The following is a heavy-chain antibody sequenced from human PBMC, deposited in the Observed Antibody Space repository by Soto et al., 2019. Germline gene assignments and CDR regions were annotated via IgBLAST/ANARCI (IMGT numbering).Heavy chain of an antibody. J-gene: IGHJ4*02. CDR2: IYYSGST. Sequence: SETLSLTCTVSGGSISSGGYYWSWIRQHPGKGLEWIGYIYYSGSTYYNPSLKSRVTISVDTSKNQFSLKLSSVTAADTAVYYCARGGRGSQKINDYWGQGTLVTVSS. D-gene: IGHD5-12*01. V-gene: IGHV4-31*03. CDR1: GGSISSGGYY. CDR3: ARGGRGSQKINDY.